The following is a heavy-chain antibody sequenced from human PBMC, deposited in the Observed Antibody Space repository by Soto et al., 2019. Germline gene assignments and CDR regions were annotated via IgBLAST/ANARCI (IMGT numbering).Heavy chain of an antibody. D-gene: IGHD1-26*01. CDR2: ISGSGGST. J-gene: IGHJ4*02. CDR3: AKGDGWELLPFRGFGVYFGY. CDR1: GFTFSSYA. V-gene: IGHV3-23*01. Sequence: GGSLRLSCAASGFTFSSYAMSWVRQAPGKGLEWVSAISGSGGSTYYADSVKGRFTISRDNSKNTLYLQMNSLRAEDTAVYYCAKGDGWELLPFRGFGVYFGYWGQGTLVTVSS.